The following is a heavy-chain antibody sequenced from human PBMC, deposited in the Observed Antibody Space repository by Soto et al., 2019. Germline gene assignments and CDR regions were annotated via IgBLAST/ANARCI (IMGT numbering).Heavy chain of an antibody. CDR3: AREGAASHTYYYGTDV. CDR1: GCSISSGDSY. Sequence: SETLSLTCTVSGCSISSGDSYWSWIRQPPGKGLEWIGYIYYDGSTYYNPSLKSRVTISVDTSKNQFSLKLNSMTAADTAVYYCAREGAASHTYYYGTDVWGQGTTVTSP. D-gene: IGHD3-16*01. CDR2: IYYDGST. V-gene: IGHV4-30-4*01. J-gene: IGHJ6*02.